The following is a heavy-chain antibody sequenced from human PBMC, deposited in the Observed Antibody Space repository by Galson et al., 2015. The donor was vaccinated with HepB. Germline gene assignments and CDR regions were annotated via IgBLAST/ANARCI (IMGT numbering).Heavy chain of an antibody. J-gene: IGHJ3*02. CDR1: GFTFSSYS. Sequence: SLRLSCAASGFTFSSYSMNWVRQAPGKGLEWVSYISSSSRTIYYADSVKGRFTISRDNAKNSLYLQMNSLRAEDTAVYYCASVIAVAGRKGAFDIWGQGTMVTVSS. D-gene: IGHD6-19*01. CDR3: ASVIAVAGRKGAFDI. CDR2: ISSSSRTI. V-gene: IGHV3-48*01.